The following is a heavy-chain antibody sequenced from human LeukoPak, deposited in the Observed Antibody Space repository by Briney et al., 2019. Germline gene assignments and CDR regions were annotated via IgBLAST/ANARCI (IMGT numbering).Heavy chain of an antibody. J-gene: IGHJ4*02. CDR2: ISAYNGNT. CDR1: TYTFTNYG. Sequence: ASVKVSCKASTYTFTNYGISWVRQAPGQGLEWMGWISAYNGNTNYAQKLQGRVTMTTDTSTSTAYMELRSLRSDDTAVYYCARPADYGDYFDYWGQGTLVTVSS. V-gene: IGHV1-18*01. CDR3: ARPADYGDYFDY. D-gene: IGHD4-17*01.